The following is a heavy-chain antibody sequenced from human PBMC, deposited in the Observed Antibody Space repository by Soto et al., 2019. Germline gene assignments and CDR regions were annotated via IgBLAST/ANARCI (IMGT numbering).Heavy chain of an antibody. J-gene: IGHJ4*02. CDR3: VRDGVGGTPFWGYFDY. D-gene: IGHD1-26*01. Sequence: QGQLVESGGGVVQPGRSLRLSCAASGFPFYGFGMHWVRQAPGKGLEWVAIIRNDGSNEDYADSVKGRFTISRDNSKDTLYLQMDSLRAEDTALYYCVRDGVGGTPFWGYFDYWGQGTLVTVSS. V-gene: IGHV3-33*01. CDR2: IRNDGSNE. CDR1: GFPFYGFG.